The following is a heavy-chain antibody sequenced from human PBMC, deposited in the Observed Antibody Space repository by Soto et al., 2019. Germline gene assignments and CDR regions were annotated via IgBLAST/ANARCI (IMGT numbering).Heavy chain of an antibody. Sequence: QVQLVQSGAEVKKPGSSVKVSCKASGGTFSSYTISWVRQAPGQGLEWMGRIIPILGIANYAQKFQGRVTITADKSTSTAYMELSSLRSEDTAVYYCARNRPGGSGSYYKGSGMDVWGQGTTVTVSS. D-gene: IGHD3-10*01. CDR3: ARNRPGGSGSYYKGSGMDV. V-gene: IGHV1-69*02. CDR2: IIPILGIA. J-gene: IGHJ6*02. CDR1: GGTFSSYT.